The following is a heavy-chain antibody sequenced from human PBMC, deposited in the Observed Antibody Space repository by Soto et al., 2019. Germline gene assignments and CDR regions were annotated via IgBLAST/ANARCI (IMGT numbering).Heavy chain of an antibody. D-gene: IGHD4-17*01. Sequence: QITLKESGPTLVKPTQTLTLTCTFSGFSLSTSGVGVGWIRQPPGKALEWRALIYWGDDKRYSPSLKSRLTMTKDTAKNQVVLTMTNMDPVDTATYYCAHSPNRLPTVTTYSTAYYFDYWGQGTLVTVSS. V-gene: IGHV2-5*02. CDR3: AHSPNRLPTVTTYSTAYYFDY. CDR1: GFSLSTSGVG. J-gene: IGHJ4*02. CDR2: IYWGDDK.